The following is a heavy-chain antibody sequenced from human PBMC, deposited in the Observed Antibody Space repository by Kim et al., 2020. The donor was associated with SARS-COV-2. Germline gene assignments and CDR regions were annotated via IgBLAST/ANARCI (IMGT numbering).Heavy chain of an antibody. CDR1: GYSISSGYY. D-gene: IGHD1-1*01. V-gene: IGHV4-38-2*01. Sequence: SETLSLTCDVSGYSISSGYYWGWIRQPPGKGLEWIGSIYYSGSTYYNPSLKSRVTISVDTSKNQFSLKLSSVTAADTAVYYCAPQNDWFDPWSQGTLVTVSS. J-gene: IGHJ5*02. CDR2: IYYSGST. CDR3: APQNDWFDP.